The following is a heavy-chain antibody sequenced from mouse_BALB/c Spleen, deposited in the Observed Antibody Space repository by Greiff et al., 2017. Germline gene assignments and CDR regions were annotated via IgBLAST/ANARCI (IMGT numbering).Heavy chain of an antibody. V-gene: IGHV1-54*01. Sequence: QVQLQQSGAELVRPGTSVKVSCKASGYAFTNYLIEWVKQRPGQGLEWIGVINPGSGGTNYNEKFKGKATLTADKSSSTAYLQLSSLTSDDSAVYFCARRGGLVFAYWGQGTLVTVSA. CDR2: INPGSGGT. CDR3: ARRGGLVFAY. CDR1: GYAFTNYL. J-gene: IGHJ3*01. D-gene: IGHD1-1*01.